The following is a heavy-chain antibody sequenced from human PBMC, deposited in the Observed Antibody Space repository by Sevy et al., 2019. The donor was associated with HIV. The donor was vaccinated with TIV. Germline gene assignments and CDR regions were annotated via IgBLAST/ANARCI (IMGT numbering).Heavy chain of an antibody. V-gene: IGHV3-30*02. Sequence: GGSLRLSCAASGFTFSSYGVHWVRQAPGKGLEWVAFIRYDGSNKYYADSVKGRFTISRDNSKNTLYLQMNSLRAEDTAVYYCAKEGIVAPDWFDPWGQGTLVTVSS. CDR2: IRYDGSNK. CDR3: AKEGIVAPDWFDP. J-gene: IGHJ5*02. CDR1: GFTFSSYG. D-gene: IGHD5-12*01.